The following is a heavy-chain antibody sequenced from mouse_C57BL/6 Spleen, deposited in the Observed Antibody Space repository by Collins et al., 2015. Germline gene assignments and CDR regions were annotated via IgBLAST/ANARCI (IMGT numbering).Heavy chain of an antibody. CDR1: GYTFTSYW. Sequence: QVQLQQPGAELVRPGSSVKLSCKASGYTFTSYWMDWVKQRPGQGLEWIGNIYPSDSETHYNQKFKDKATLTVDKSSSTAYMQLSSLTSEDSAVYYCARRSPYAMDYWGQGTSVTVSS. CDR3: ARRSPYAMDY. V-gene: IGHV1-61*01. J-gene: IGHJ4*01. CDR2: IYPSDSET.